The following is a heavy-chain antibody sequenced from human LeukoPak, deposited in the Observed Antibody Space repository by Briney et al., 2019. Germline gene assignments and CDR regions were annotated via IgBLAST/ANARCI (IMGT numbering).Heavy chain of an antibody. Sequence: PSETLSLTCTVSGGSISSYYWSWIRQPPGKGLEWIGYIYYSGSTNYNPSLKSRVTISVDTSKNQFSLKLSSVTAADTAVYYCARDLSIAAGPDAFDIWGQGTMVTVSS. CDR3: ARDLSIAAGPDAFDI. CDR2: IYYSGST. CDR1: GGSISSYY. V-gene: IGHV4-59*12. D-gene: IGHD6-13*01. J-gene: IGHJ3*02.